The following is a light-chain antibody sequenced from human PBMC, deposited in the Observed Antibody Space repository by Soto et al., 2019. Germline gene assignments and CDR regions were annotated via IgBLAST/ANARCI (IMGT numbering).Light chain of an antibody. CDR3: QQYNNYPHT. J-gene: IGKJ2*01. Sequence: DIQMTQSPSTLSASVGDRVAITCRASQTIGNYLAWHQQKPGKAPKLLIYDVSSLESGVPSRFTGSRSGTEFTLTISSLQPDDFATYYCQQYNNYPHTFGLGTKLEIK. CDR2: DVS. CDR1: QTIGNY. V-gene: IGKV1-5*01.